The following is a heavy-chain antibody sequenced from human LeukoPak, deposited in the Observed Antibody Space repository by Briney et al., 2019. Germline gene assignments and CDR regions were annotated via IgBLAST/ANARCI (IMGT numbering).Heavy chain of an antibody. D-gene: IGHD3-22*01. V-gene: IGHV3-30*18. CDR1: GYTFTSYG. Sequence: SCKASGYTFTSYGMHWVRQAPGKGLEWVAVISYDGTNKYYADSVKGRFTISRDNSKSTLYLQMNSLRAEDTAVYYCAKDGGGYYDSSGYYRHYYFDYWGQGTLVTVSS. CDR2: ISYDGTNK. CDR3: AKDGGGYYDSSGYYRHYYFDY. J-gene: IGHJ4*02.